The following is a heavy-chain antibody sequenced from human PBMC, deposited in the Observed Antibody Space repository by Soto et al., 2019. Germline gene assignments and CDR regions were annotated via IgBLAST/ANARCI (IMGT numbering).Heavy chain of an antibody. V-gene: IGHV4-59*01. CDR2: IYYRGST. Sequence: SETLSLTCTVSSGSISSYYWSWIRQPPGEGLEWIGYIYYRGSTNYNPSLKSRVTISVDTAKNQFSLMLSAVTAADTAAYYCSRAGYFYWLFWFDPWGQGTLVTVSS. J-gene: IGHJ5*02. CDR3: SRAGYFYWLFWFDP. CDR1: SGSISSYY. D-gene: IGHD3-9*01.